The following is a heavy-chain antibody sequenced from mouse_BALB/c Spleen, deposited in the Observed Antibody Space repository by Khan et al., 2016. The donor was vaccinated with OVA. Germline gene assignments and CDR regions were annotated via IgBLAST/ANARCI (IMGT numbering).Heavy chain of an antibody. J-gene: IGHJ2*01. CDR3: ARGNYYGYYFDY. V-gene: IGHV3-2*02. CDR2: ISYSGST. D-gene: IGHD1-1*01. CDR1: GYSITNNYA. Sequence: VQLKESGPGLVKPSQSLSLTCTVTGYSITNNYAWNWIRQFPGNKLEWMGYISYSGSTNYNPSLKSRISITRDTSKNQFFLQLNSVTTEDTVTYYCARGNYYGYYFDYWGQGTTLTVSS.